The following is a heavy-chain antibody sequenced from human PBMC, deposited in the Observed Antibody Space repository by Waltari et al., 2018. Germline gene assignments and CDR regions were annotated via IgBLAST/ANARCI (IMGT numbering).Heavy chain of an antibody. CDR1: GGTFSSYA. V-gene: IGHV1-69*05. D-gene: IGHD2-21*01. CDR2: IIPIFGTA. CDR3: ARDGGYCGGDCYYYYYYMDV. Sequence: QVQLVQSGAEVKKPGSSVKVSCKASGGTFSSYAISWVRQAPGQGLEWMGGIIPIFGTANYAQKFQGRVTITTDESTSTAYMELSSLRSEDTAVYYCARDGGYCGGDCYYYYYYMDVWGKGTTVTVSS. J-gene: IGHJ6*03.